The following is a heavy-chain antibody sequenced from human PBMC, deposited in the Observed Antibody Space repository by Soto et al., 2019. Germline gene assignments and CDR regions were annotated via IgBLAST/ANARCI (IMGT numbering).Heavy chain of an antibody. D-gene: IGHD3-22*01. CDR3: ARPRDYYDSSGYYRPYYFDY. CDR1: GFTFSSYG. Sequence: QVQLVESGGGVVQPGRSLRLSCAASGFTFSSYGMHWVRQAPGKGLEWVAVIWYDGSNKYYADSVKGRFTISRDNSKNTLYLQMNSLRAEDTAVYYCARPRDYYDSSGYYRPYYFDYWGQGTLVTVSS. J-gene: IGHJ4*02. CDR2: IWYDGSNK. V-gene: IGHV3-33*01.